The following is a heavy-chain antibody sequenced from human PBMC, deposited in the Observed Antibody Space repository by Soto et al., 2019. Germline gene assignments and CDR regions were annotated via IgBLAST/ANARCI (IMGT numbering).Heavy chain of an antibody. Sequence: GASVKVSCKSSGGTFSSYTISWVRQAPGQGLEWMGRIIPILGIANYAQKFQGRVTITADKSTSTAYMELSSLRSKDTAVYYCARVMGYYDYIWGSYREGPDFDYWGQGTLVTVSS. CDR2: IIPILGIA. D-gene: IGHD3-16*02. V-gene: IGHV1-69*02. J-gene: IGHJ4*02. CDR3: ARVMGYYDYIWGSYREGPDFDY. CDR1: GGTFSSYT.